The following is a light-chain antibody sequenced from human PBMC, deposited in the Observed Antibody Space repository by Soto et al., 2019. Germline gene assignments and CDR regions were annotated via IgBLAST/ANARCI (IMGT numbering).Light chain of an antibody. CDR2: DVS. CDR3: SSYTSSNTPVV. Sequence: QSALTQPASVSGSPGQSITISCTGTSSDVGFYNYVSWYQQNPGKAPKLMIFDVSNWPSGVSNRFSGSKSGNTASLTISGLQAEDEADYYCSSYTSSNTPVVFGGGTKLTVL. J-gene: IGLJ2*01. CDR1: SSDVGFYNY. V-gene: IGLV2-14*01.